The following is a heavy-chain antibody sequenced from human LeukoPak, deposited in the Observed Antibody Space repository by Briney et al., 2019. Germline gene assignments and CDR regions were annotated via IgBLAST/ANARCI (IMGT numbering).Heavy chain of an antibody. CDR3: ARDRSFNYGDYVQDAFDI. CDR1: GYSISSGYY. Sequence: SETLSLTCTVSGYSISSGYYWGWIRQPPGKGLEWIGSIYHSGSTYYNPSLKSRVTISVDTSKNQFSLKLSSVTAADTAVYYCARDRSFNYGDYVQDAFDIWGQGTMVTVSS. D-gene: IGHD4-17*01. CDR2: IYHSGST. V-gene: IGHV4-38-2*02. J-gene: IGHJ3*02.